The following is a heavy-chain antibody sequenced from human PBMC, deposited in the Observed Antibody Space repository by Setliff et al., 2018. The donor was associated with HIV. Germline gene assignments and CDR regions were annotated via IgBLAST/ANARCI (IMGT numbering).Heavy chain of an antibody. CDR2: ISGSGGST. CDR3: TREDVGTAIYGAFDI. Sequence: GGSLRLSCAASGFTFSSYAMSWVRQAPGKGLEWVSAISGSGGSTYYADSVKGRFTISRDNSKNTLYLQMNSLRAEDTALYYCTREDVGTAIYGAFDIWGLGTMVTVSS. CDR1: GFTFSSYA. J-gene: IGHJ3*02. D-gene: IGHD2-21*02. V-gene: IGHV3-23*01.